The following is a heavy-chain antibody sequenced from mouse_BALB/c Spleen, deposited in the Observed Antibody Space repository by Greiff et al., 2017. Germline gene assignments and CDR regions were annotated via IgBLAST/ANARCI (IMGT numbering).Heavy chain of an antibody. V-gene: IGHV1-15*01. J-gene: IGHJ3*01. CDR3: TRRGNYAWFAY. CDR2: IDPETGGT. D-gene: IGHD2-1*01. Sequence: VQLQQSGAELVRPGASVTLSCKASGYTFTDYEMHWVKQTPVHGLEWIGAIDPETGGTAYNQKFKGKATLTADKSSSTAYMELRSLTSEDSAVYYCTRRGNYAWFAYWGQGTLVTVSA. CDR1: GYTFTDYE.